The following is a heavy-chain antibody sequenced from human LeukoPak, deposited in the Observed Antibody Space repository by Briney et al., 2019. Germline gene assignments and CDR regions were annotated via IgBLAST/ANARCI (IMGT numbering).Heavy chain of an antibody. D-gene: IGHD3-10*01. J-gene: IGHJ4*02. Sequence: ASVTVSCKASGYTFTGYYMHWVRQAPGQGLEWMGGINPNSGGTNYAQKFQGRVTMTRDTSIRTAYMELSSLRSDDTAVYYCARPSGSGTYYVGWGQGTLVTVSS. V-gene: IGHV1-2*02. CDR2: INPNSGGT. CDR3: ARPSGSGTYYVG. CDR1: GYTFTGYY.